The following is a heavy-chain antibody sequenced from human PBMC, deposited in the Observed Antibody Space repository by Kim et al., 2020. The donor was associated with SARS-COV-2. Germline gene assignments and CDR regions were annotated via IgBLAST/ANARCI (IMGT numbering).Heavy chain of an antibody. D-gene: IGHD3-10*01. CDR2: IYSGGST. CDR3: ARVPLGRPVTAFEI. J-gene: IGHJ3*02. V-gene: IGHV3-53*01. Sequence: GGSLRLSCAASGFTIGNHYMHWVRQAPGXGXEWVSVIYSGGSTYYADSVKGRFTISRHTSQKTLYLLMNNLRVDDTAVYYCARVPLGRPVTAFEIRGQGTMVIVSS. CDR1: GFTIGNHY.